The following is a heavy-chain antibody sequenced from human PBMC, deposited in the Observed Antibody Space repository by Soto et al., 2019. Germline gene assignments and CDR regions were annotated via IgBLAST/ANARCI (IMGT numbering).Heavy chain of an antibody. CDR1: GFTFEDHG. Sequence: EVQLVEAGGGVARPGGSLRLSCAAFGFTFEDHGMSCVRQAPGKGLEWLSDISWDGGTTVYADSVKGRLTVSRNNAKSSLYLQMNSLKPGDTAFYHCARRSGDQQVCDFWGQGTLVTVSS. CDR2: ISWDGGTT. CDR3: ARRSGDQQVCDF. V-gene: IGHV3-20*01. J-gene: IGHJ4*02. D-gene: IGHD3-10*01.